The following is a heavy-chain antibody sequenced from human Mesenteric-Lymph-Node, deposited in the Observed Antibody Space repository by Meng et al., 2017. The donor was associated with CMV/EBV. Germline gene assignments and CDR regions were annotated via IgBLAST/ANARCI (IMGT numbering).Heavy chain of an antibody. CDR3: ARARASTSYYFDY. V-gene: IGHV4-39*07. J-gene: IGHJ4*02. Sequence: SETLSLTCTVSGGSISDVSHYWGWIRQSPGKDLEWIGCIFHSGTTYYIPSLKSRVTMSVDTSKNQFSLRLRSVTAADTAVYFCARARASTSYYFDYWGQGKLVTVSS. CDR1: GGSISDVSHY. CDR2: IFHSGTT. D-gene: IGHD2-2*01.